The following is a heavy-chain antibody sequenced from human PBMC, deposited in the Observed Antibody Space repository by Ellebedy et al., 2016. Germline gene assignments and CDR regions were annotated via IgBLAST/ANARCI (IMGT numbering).Heavy chain of an antibody. CDR3: ARDPERRIVGAGFDY. CDR2: IIPVIGSV. CDR1: GGAFSGSA. J-gene: IGHJ4*02. V-gene: IGHV1-69*06. D-gene: IGHD1-26*01. Sequence: ASVKVSCKASGGAFSGSAISWVRQAPGQGLEWMGGIIPVIGSVTYVHNFRGRVTFTADTSTTTAYMELTSLTFDDSAVYFCARDPERRIVGAGFDYWGQGTLVTVSS.